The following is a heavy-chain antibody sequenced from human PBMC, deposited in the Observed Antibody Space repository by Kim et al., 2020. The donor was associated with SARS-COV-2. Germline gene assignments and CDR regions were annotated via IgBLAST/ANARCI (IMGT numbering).Heavy chain of an antibody. J-gene: IGHJ4*02. Sequence: SETLSLTCTVSGGSISSGGYYWSWIRQHPGKGLEWIGYIYYSGSTYYNPSLKSRVTISVDTSKNQFSLKLSSVTAADTAVYYCARGDLVVRGSGSYYNRAPGARHPFDYWGQGTLVTVSS. CDR2: IYYSGST. CDR3: ARGDLVVRGSGSYYNRAPGARHPFDY. V-gene: IGHV4-31*03. D-gene: IGHD3-10*01. CDR1: GGSISSGGYY.